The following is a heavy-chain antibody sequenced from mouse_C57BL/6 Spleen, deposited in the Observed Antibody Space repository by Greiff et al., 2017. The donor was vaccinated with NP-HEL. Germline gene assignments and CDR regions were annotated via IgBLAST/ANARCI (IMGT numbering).Heavy chain of an antibody. Sequence: EVQLVESGGGLVQPKGSLKLSCAASGFSFTTYAMNWVRQAPGKGLEWVARIRSKSNNYATYYADSVKDRFTNYRDESESMLYLQRNDLKAEDTAMYYCVRQDGYYTWCAYWGQGTLVTVSA. CDR2: IRSKSNNYAT. CDR3: VRQDGYYTWCAY. V-gene: IGHV10-1*01. CDR1: GFSFTTYA. D-gene: IGHD2-3*01. J-gene: IGHJ3*01.